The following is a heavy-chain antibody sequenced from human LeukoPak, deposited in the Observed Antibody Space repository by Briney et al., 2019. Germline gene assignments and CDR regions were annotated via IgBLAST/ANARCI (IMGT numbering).Heavy chain of an antibody. J-gene: IGHJ4*02. CDR2: INPSGGST. V-gene: IGHV1-46*01. CDR3: AREYSSSSGGLYYFDY. D-gene: IGHD6-6*01. Sequence: GASVKVSCKASGYTFTSYYMHWVRQAPGQGLEWMGIINPSGGSTSYAQKFQGRVTMTRDTSTSTVYMELSSLRSEDTAVYYCAREYSSSSGGLYYFDYWGQGTLVTVSS. CDR1: GYTFTSYY.